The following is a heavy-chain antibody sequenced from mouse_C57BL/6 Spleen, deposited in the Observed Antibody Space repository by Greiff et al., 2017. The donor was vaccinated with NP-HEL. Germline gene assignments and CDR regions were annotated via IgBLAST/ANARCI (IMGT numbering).Heavy chain of an antibody. J-gene: IGHJ2*01. Sequence: VMLVEPGAELVRPGTSVKVSCKASGYAFTNYLIEWVKQRPGQGLEWIGVINPGTGGTNYNQTFKGQATLTADNSSSTSYMQLSNLSSVDSAVYFCAKHYDYSDDGGKGTTLTVSS. CDR2: INPGTGGT. V-gene: IGHV1-54*01. D-gene: IGHD2-4*01. CDR3: AKHYDYSDD. CDR1: GYAFTNYL.